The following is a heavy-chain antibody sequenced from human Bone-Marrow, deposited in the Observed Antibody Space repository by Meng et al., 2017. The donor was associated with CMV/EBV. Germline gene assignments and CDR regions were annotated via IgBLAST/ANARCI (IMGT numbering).Heavy chain of an antibody. J-gene: IGHJ6*02. D-gene: IGHD3-10*01. CDR3: ARQTNIRSQLVGGYYYYAVDV. CDR1: GFMFSVSV. Sequence: GESLKISCAASGFMFSVSVIHWVRQASGKGLEWVGRIRSKANSYATTYGVSVTGRFIIPRDDSQNTAYLQMNSLKTEDTAVYYCARQTNIRSQLVGGYYYYAVDVWGQGTTVTVSS. CDR2: IRSKANSYAT. V-gene: IGHV3-73*01.